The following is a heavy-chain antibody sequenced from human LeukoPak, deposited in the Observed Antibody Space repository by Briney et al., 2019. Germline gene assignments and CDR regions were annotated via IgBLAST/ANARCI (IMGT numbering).Heavy chain of an antibody. Sequence: SVKVSCKASGGTFSSYAISWVRQAPGPGLEWMGGIIPIFGTANYAQKCQGRVKITTDESTSTAYMELSSLRSEDTAVYYCARDSPKYYYDSSGYFDPWGQGTLVTVSS. CDR1: GGTFSSYA. V-gene: IGHV1-69*05. CDR2: IIPIFGTA. CDR3: ARDSPKYYYDSSGYFDP. D-gene: IGHD3-22*01. J-gene: IGHJ5*02.